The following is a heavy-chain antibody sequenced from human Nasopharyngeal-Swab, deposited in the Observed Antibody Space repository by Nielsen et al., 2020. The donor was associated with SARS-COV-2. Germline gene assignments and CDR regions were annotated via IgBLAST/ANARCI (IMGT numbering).Heavy chain of an antibody. CDR3: ARDLKGSGSYYNPILDY. J-gene: IGHJ4*02. D-gene: IGHD3-10*01. CDR2: ISSSSSTI. V-gene: IGHV3-48*02. Sequence: GRQAPGKGLEEVSYISSSSSTIYYADSVKGRFTISRDNAKNSLYLQMNSLRDEDTAVYYCARDLKGSGSYYNPILDYWGQGTLVTVSS.